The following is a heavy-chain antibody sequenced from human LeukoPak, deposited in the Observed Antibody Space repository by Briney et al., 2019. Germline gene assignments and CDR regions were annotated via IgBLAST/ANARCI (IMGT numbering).Heavy chain of an antibody. CDR3: AKLTYDFWSGYYPFDY. Sequence: GGSLRLFCAASGFTFSTYAMNWVRPAPGKGPEWVSGVSASGGTDYADSVKGRFTISRDNYKKTLYLQMNSLRAEDTAVYYCAKLTYDFWSGYYPFDYWGQGTLVTVSS. V-gene: IGHV3-23*01. D-gene: IGHD3-3*01. J-gene: IGHJ4*02. CDR2: VSASGGT. CDR1: GFTFSTYA.